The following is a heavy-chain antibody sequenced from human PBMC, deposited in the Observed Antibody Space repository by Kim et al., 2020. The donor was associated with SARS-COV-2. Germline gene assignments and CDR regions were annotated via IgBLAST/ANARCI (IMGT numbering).Heavy chain of an antibody. V-gene: IGHV3-74*01. CDR3: ARGGYDSSGYYLYYYYYYGMDV. CDR2: INSDGSRT. D-gene: IGHD3-22*01. CDR1: GFTFSSYW. Sequence: GGSLRLSCAASGFTFSSYWMHWVRQAPGKGLVWVSRINSDGSRTSYADSVKGRFTISRDNAKNTLYLQMNSLRAEDTAVYYCARGGYDSSGYYLYYYYYYGMDVWGQGTTVTVSS. J-gene: IGHJ6*02.